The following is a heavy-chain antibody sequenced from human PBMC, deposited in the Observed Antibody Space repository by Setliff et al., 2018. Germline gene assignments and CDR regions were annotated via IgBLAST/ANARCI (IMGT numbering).Heavy chain of an antibody. D-gene: IGHD3-10*01. Sequence: PSETLSLTCAVSGYSIRSGNYWGWIRQPPGKGLEWIGSISHSGSTNYNPSLKSRVTISVDTSKNQFSLNLTSVTAADTAVYYCARGLGFYGSGSYWRTWYTWFDPWGQGTLVTVSS. V-gene: IGHV4-38-2*01. CDR2: ISHSGST. J-gene: IGHJ5*02. CDR3: ARGLGFYGSGSYWRTWYTWFDP. CDR1: GYSIRSGNY.